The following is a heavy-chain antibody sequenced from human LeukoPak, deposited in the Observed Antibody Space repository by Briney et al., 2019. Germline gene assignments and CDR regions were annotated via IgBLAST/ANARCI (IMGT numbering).Heavy chain of an antibody. CDR3: ARDLVGATLIAFDI. V-gene: IGHV1-18*01. Sequence: ASVKVSCKASNYPFTRYGISWVRQAPGQGLEWMGWISAYNGNTNYAQKLQGRVTMTTDTSTSTAYMELRSLRSDDTAVYYCARDLVGATLIAFDIWGQGTMVTVSS. J-gene: IGHJ3*02. CDR2: ISAYNGNT. CDR1: NYPFTRYG. D-gene: IGHD1-26*01.